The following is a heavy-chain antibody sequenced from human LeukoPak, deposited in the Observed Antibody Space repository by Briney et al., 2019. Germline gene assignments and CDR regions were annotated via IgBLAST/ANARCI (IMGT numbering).Heavy chain of an antibody. Sequence: ASVKVSCKASGGTFSSYAISWVRQAPGQGLEWMGGIIPIFGTANYAQKFQGRVTITTDESTSTAYMELSSLRSEDTAVYYCARRRRQDGYNYMAFDIWAQGTMVTVSS. D-gene: IGHD5-24*01. J-gene: IGHJ3*02. CDR1: GGTFSSYA. CDR3: ARRRRQDGYNYMAFDI. CDR2: IIPIFGTA. V-gene: IGHV1-69*05.